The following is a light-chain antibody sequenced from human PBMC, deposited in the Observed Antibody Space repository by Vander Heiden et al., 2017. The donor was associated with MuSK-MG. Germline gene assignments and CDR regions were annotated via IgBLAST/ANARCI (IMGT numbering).Light chain of an antibody. CDR1: QSVSSY. J-gene: IGKJ1*01. CDR2: EAS. CDR3: QQRSNWPT. V-gene: IGKV3-11*01. Sequence: VFPESPATLSLSPGERATLSCRASQSVSSYLAWYQHKPGQALRLRIYEASNRATGIPARFSGSGSGTDFTLTISSLEPEDFAVYYCQQRSNWPTFGQGTKVEIK.